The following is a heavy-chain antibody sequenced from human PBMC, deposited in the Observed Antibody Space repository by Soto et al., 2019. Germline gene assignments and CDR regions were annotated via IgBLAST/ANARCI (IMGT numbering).Heavy chain of an antibody. J-gene: IGHJ5*02. CDR1: GFTFRDYE. CDR2: ISSSGTTT. D-gene: IGHD3-16*01. CDR3: ARENYISGIYSRWFDP. V-gene: IGHV3-48*03. Sequence: GGSLRLSCAASGFTFRDYEMNWVRQAPGKGLEWLSYISSSGTTTYYADSVKGRFTISRENAKNSLYLQMNSLRAEDTGVYYCARENYISGIYSRWFDPWGKGTQVTVSS.